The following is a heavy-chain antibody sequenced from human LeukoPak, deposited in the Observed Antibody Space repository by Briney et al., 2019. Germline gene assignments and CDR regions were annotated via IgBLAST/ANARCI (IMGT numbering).Heavy chain of an antibody. Sequence: ASVKVSCTASGYTFTGYYMHWVRQAPGQGLEWMGWINPNSGGTNYAQKFQGRVTMTRDTSISTAYMELSRLRSDDTAVYYCARATYSSGWDDYWGQGTLVTVSS. J-gene: IGHJ4*02. V-gene: IGHV1-2*02. CDR1: GYTFTGYY. CDR2: INPNSGGT. D-gene: IGHD6-19*01. CDR3: ARATYSSGWDDY.